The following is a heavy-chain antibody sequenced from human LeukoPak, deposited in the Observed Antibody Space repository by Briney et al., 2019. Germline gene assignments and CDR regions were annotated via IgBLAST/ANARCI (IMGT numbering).Heavy chain of an antibody. Sequence: SETLSLTCTVSGGSISSHYCSWIRQPPGKGLEWIGYIYYSGSTNYNPSLKSRVTISVDTSKNQFSLKLSSVTAADTAVYYCARVSRYNWNYAAFDIWGQGTMVTVSS. CDR3: ARVSRYNWNYAAFDI. V-gene: IGHV4-59*11. CDR2: IYYSGST. J-gene: IGHJ3*02. D-gene: IGHD1-7*01. CDR1: GGSISSHY.